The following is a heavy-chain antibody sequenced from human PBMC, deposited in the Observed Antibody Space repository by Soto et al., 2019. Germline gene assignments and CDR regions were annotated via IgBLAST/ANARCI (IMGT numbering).Heavy chain of an antibody. D-gene: IGHD3-22*01. CDR1: GGTFSSYA. CDR2: IIPISGTA. V-gene: IGHV1-69*13. J-gene: IGHJ3*02. CDR3: ARSLIVVGQGSAFDI. Sequence: SVKVSCKASGGTFSSYAISWVRQAPGQGLEWMGGIIPISGTANYAQKFQGRVTITADESTSTAYMELSSLRSEDTAVYYCARSLIVVGQGSAFDIWGQGTMVTVSS.